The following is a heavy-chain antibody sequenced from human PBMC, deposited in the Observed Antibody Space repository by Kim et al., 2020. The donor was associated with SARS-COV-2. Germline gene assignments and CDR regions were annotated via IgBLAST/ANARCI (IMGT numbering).Heavy chain of an antibody. D-gene: IGHD5-12*01. V-gene: IGHV4-59*01. J-gene: IGHJ6*02. CDR3: ARDLGGYDYMSGYYYGMDV. Sequence: SRVPISVDTSKNQFSLKLSSVTAADTAVYYCARDLGGYDYMSGYYYGMDVWGQGTTVTVSS.